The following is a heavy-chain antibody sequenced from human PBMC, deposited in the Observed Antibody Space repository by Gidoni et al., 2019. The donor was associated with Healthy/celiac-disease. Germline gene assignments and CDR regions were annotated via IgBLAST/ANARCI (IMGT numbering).Heavy chain of an antibody. J-gene: IGHJ4*02. CDR2: IWYDGSNK. D-gene: IGHD3-3*01. CDR3: ARDYDFWSGYYAGFDY. V-gene: IGHV3-33*01. Sequence: EWVAVIWYDGSNKYYADSVKGRFTISRDNSKNTMYLQMNSLRAEDTAVYYCARDYDFWSGYYAGFDYWGQGTLVTVSS.